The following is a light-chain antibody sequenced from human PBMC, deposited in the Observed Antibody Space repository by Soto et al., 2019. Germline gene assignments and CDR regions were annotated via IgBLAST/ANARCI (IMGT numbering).Light chain of an antibody. CDR1: SSNIGNNY. CDR3: GTWDSSLSAYV. V-gene: IGLV1-51*01. J-gene: IGLJ1*01. CDR2: DNN. Sequence: SVLTQPPSVSAAPGQKVTISCSGSSSNIGNNYVSWYQQLPGTAPKLLIYDNNKRPSGIPDRFSGSKSGTSATLGITGLQTGDEADYYCGTWDSSLSAYVFGIGTKVTVL.